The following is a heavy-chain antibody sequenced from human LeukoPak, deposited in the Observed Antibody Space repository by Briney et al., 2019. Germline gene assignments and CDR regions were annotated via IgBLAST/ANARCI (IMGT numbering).Heavy chain of an antibody. CDR2: IYPGNSDT. CDR3: ARPTAGAIDY. CDR1: GYILTKNW. Sequence: GESLKISCKISGYILTKNWIGWVRQVPGKGLEWMGLIYPGNSDTKYSPSFQGQVTFSVDKSISTAYLQWSSLKASDTAMYYCARPTAGAIDYWGQGTLVTVSS. D-gene: IGHD1-26*01. V-gene: IGHV5-51*01. J-gene: IGHJ4*02.